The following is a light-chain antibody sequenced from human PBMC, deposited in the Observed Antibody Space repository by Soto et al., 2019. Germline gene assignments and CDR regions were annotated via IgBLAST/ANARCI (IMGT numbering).Light chain of an antibody. V-gene: IGLV3-21*02. CDR2: DDS. J-gene: IGLJ2*01. Sequence: SYELTQPPSVSVAPGQTARITCGGNNIESKSVHWYQQRPGQAPVLVVHDDSDRPSGIPERISGSNSGNTATLTISRVEAGDEAEYYCQVWDCLSHHVIFGGGTKLTVL. CDR3: QVWDCLSHHVI. CDR1: NIESKS.